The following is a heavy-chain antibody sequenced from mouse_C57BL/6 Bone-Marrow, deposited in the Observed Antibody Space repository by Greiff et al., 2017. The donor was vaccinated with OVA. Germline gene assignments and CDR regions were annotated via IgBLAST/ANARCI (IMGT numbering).Heavy chain of an antibody. V-gene: IGHV14-4*01. CDR3: TFYFFDY. CDR2: IDPENGDT. J-gene: IGHJ2*01. CDR1: GFNIKDDY. Sequence: EVQLQQSGAELVRPGASVKLSCTASGFNIKDDYMHWVKQRPEQGLEWIGWIDPENGDTEYASKFQGKATITADTSSNTAYLQLSSRTSEDTAVYYCTFYFFDYWGQGTTLTVSS.